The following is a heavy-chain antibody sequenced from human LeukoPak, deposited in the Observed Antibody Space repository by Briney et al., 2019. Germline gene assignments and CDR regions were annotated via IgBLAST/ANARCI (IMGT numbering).Heavy chain of an antibody. J-gene: IGHJ5*02. D-gene: IGHD3-3*01. CDR3: AMLRDFWSGYPPSGFDP. CDR1: GGSISSYH. Sequence: SEALSLTCTVSGGSISSYHWSWIRQPPGKGLEWIGYIYYSGSTNYNPSLKSRVTISVDTSKNQFSLKLSPVTAADTAVYYCAMLRDFWSGYPPSGFDPWGQGTLVTVSS. V-gene: IGHV4-59*01. CDR2: IYYSGST.